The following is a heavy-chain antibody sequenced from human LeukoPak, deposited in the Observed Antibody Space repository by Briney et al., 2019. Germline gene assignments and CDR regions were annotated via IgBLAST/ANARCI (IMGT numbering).Heavy chain of an antibody. CDR2: ISGSGDST. CDR3: AKTRPLDSSSWSHGDY. CDR1: GCTFSSYA. J-gene: IGHJ4*02. D-gene: IGHD6-13*01. V-gene: IGHV3-23*01. Sequence: GGSLRLSCAASGCTFSSYAMSWVRQAPGKGLEWVSAISGSGDSTYYGDSVKGRFTISRDNSKNTLYLQMNSLRAEDTAVYYCAKTRPLDSSSWSHGDYWGQGTLVTVSS.